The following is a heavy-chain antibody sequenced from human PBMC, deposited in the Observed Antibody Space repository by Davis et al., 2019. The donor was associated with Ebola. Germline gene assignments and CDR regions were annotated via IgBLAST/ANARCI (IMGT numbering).Heavy chain of an antibody. CDR3: ARGLRGYSYGRIYYYYGMDV. CDR2: TYYRSKWYN. Sequence: SQTLSLTCAISGDSVSSNSAAWNWIRQSPSRGLEWLGRTYYRSKWYNDYAVSVKSRITINPDTSKNQFSLQLNSVTPEDTAVYYCARGLRGYSYGRIYYYYGMDVWGQGTTVTVSS. CDR1: GDSVSSNSAA. J-gene: IGHJ6*02. D-gene: IGHD5-18*01. V-gene: IGHV6-1*01.